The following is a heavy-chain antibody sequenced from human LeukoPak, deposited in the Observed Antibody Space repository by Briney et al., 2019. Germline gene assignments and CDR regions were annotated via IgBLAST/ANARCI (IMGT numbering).Heavy chain of an antibody. D-gene: IGHD3-22*01. CDR2: IYSGGST. J-gene: IGHJ3*02. CDR3: ARDGRSGYPYDAFDI. Sequence: GGSLRVSCAASGFTVSSNYMSWVRQAPGKGLEWVSVIYSGGSTYYADSVKGRFTISRDNSKNTLYLQMNSLRAEDTAVYYCARDGRSGYPYDAFDIWGQGTMVTVSS. CDR1: GFTVSSNY. V-gene: IGHV3-66*01.